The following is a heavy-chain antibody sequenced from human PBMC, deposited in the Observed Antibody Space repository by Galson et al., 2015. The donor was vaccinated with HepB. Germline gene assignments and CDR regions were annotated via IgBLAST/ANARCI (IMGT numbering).Heavy chain of an antibody. CDR1: GLTFSSFA. J-gene: IGHJ6*03. D-gene: IGHD1-26*01. CDR3: AKNKGAGPHYNYCMDV. V-gene: IGHV3-23*01. CDR2: IVGSGTGT. Sequence: SLRLSCAASGLTFSSFAMSWVRQAPGKGLEWVSMIVGSGTGTQYADSVKGRFTISRDNPKNTLYLQMDSLRGEDTAVYYCAKNKGAGPHYNYCMDVWGKGATVTVSS.